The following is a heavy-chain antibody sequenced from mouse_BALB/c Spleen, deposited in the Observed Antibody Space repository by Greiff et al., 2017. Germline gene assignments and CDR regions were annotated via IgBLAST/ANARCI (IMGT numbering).Heavy chain of an antibody. V-gene: IGHV5-6-3*01. CDR3: AREDGYDGAPY. CDR1: GFTFSSYG. Sequence: EVQLVESGGGLMQPGGSLKLSCAASGFTFSSYGMSWVRQTPDKRLELVATINSNGGSTYYPDSVKGRFTISRDNAKNTLYLQMSSLKSEDTAMYYCAREDGYDGAPYWGQGTLVTVSA. J-gene: IGHJ3*01. CDR2: INSNGGST. D-gene: IGHD2-2*01.